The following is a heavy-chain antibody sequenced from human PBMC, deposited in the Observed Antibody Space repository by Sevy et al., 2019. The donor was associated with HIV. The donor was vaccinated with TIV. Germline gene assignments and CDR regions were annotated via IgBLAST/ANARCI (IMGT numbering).Heavy chain of an antibody. V-gene: IGHV4-59*13. CDR3: ARYMGSGTSFDY. CDR2: IHSSGNT. Sequence: SETLSLTCTVSGGSITNYYWGWIRQPPGMRLEWIGYIHSSGNTNSNPSLKSRVTISVDTSKNQFSLNLNSVTAADTAVYYFARYMGSGTSFDYWGQGTLVTVSS. J-gene: IGHJ4*02. CDR1: GGSITNYY. D-gene: IGHD6-13*01.